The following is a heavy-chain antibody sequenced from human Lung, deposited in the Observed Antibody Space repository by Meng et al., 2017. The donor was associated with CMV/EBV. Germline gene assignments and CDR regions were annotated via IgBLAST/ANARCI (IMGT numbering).Heavy chain of an antibody. Sequence: GGSXRLXXAASGFTFSNYWMSWVRQAPGKGLEWVASINQDGSEKHYMDSVKGRFTISRDNAKNALYLEMNSLRAEDTALYFCVRGSGREWFDPWGQGTLVXVSS. V-gene: IGHV3-7*04. CDR2: INQDGSEK. J-gene: IGHJ5*02. D-gene: IGHD2-15*01. CDR3: VRGSGREWFDP. CDR1: GFTFSNYW.